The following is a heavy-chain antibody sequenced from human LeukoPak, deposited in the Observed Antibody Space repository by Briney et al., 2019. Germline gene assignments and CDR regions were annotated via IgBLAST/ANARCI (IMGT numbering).Heavy chain of an antibody. Sequence: GGSLRLSCAASGFTFDDYGMSWVRQGPGKGLEWVSGINWNGGSTGYADSVKGRFTISRDNSKNTLYLQMNSLRVEDTAVYYCARSKEDCCGSFDPWGQGTLVTVSS. CDR2: INWNGGST. CDR1: GFTFDDYG. D-gene: IGHD2-15*01. J-gene: IGHJ5*02. CDR3: ARSKEDCCGSFDP. V-gene: IGHV3-20*04.